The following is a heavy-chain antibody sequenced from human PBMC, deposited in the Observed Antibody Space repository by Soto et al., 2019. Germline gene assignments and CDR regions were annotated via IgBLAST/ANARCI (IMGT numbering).Heavy chain of an antibody. CDR2: IMPVFPTP. CDR1: GGTFRTSA. V-gene: IGHV1-69*12. J-gene: IGHJ6*01. Sequence: QVQLVQSGAEVKKPGSSVKVSCKTSGGTFRTSAISWVRQAPGQGLEWLGGIMPVFPTPDYAQKSQGRVTITADASTSTAYMERSSLRSEDTAVYYWARDKDRQQLGGNYYYVMDVWGQGTTVTVSS. CDR3: ARDKDRQQLGGNYYYVMDV. D-gene: IGHD3-3*02.